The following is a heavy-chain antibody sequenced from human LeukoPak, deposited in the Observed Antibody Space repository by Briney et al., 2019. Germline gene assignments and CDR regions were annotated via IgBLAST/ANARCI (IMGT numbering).Heavy chain of an antibody. CDR3: TTAVTFGGVIVIPLDFDY. J-gene: IGHJ4*02. D-gene: IGHD3-16*02. Sequence: GGSLRLSCAASGFTFSSYAMHWVRQAPGKGLEWVGRIKSKTDGGTTDYAAPVKGRFTISRDDSKNTLYLQMNSLKTEDTAVYYCTTAVTFGGVIVIPLDFDYWGQGTLVTVSS. CDR1: GFTFSSYA. V-gene: IGHV3-15*01. CDR2: IKSKTDGGTT.